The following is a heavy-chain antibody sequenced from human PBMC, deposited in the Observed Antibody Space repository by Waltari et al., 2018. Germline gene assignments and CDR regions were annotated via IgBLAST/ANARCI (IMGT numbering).Heavy chain of an antibody. J-gene: IGHJ3*02. D-gene: IGHD1-7*01. Sequence: QIQIMQSGAEVKKPGASVKVPCQASGYPLPAYYTPWARQAPGQGLEWMGWINSNTGGADCAQSFQGRVTVTRDTSISTVYMELSGLTSDDTAVYYCAREALGGTKAFDMWGQGTMVTVSS. CDR2: INSNTGGA. V-gene: IGHV1-2*02. CDR1: GYPLPAYY. CDR3: AREALGGTKAFDM.